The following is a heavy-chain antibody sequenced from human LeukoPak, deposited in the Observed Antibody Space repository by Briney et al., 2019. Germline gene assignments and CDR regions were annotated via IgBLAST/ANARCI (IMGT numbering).Heavy chain of an antibody. D-gene: IGHD6-13*01. Sequence: PGGSLRLSCAASGFTVSSNYMSWVRQAPGKGLEWLSVIYSGGSTYYADSVKGRFTISRDNSKNTLYLQMNSLRAEDTAVYYCASLDPGYSSSWNDYWGQGTLDTVSS. CDR3: ASLDPGYSSSWNDY. V-gene: IGHV3-66*01. CDR1: GFTVSSNY. CDR2: IYSGGST. J-gene: IGHJ4*02.